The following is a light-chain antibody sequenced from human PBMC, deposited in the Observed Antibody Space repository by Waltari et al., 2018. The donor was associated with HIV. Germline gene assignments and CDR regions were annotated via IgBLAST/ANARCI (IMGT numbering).Light chain of an antibody. J-gene: IGLJ3*02. Sequence: QFALTQPPSASGSPGQSVTIPCTATSSDVGPYDYVYWYQQHPGKAPKLMIYEVSKRPSGVPDRFSGSKSANTASLTVSGLQEDDEADYYCSSYAGSNNLVFGGGTKLTVL. CDR1: SSDVGPYDY. CDR2: EVS. CDR3: SSYAGSNNLV. V-gene: IGLV2-8*01.